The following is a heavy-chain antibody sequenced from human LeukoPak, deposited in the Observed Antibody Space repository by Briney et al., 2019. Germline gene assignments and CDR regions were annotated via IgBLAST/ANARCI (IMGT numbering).Heavy chain of an antibody. V-gene: IGHV4-59*08. CDR2: IYYSGST. CDR3: ATLATYYYYYGMDV. Sequence: SETLSLTCTVSGGSISSYYWSWIRQPPGKGLEWIGYIYYSGSTNYNPSLKSRVTISVDTSKNQFSLKLSSVTAADTAVYYCATLATYYYYYGMDVWGQGTTVTVSS. CDR1: GGSISSYY. J-gene: IGHJ6*02.